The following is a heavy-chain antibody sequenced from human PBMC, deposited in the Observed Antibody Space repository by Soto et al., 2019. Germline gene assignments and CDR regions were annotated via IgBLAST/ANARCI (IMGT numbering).Heavy chain of an antibody. V-gene: IGHV4-31*03. CDR2: IYHSGTT. D-gene: IGHD3-10*01. Sequence: SETLSLTCTVSGGSISSGGYYWILIRQHPGKGLEWIGYIYHSGTTYYNPSLKSRVTISVDTSKNQFSLKLSSVTAADTAVYYFSSLTVLLHWFVSWCQGTLVTVSS. CDR3: SSLTVLLHWFVS. J-gene: IGHJ5*01. CDR1: GGSISSGGYY.